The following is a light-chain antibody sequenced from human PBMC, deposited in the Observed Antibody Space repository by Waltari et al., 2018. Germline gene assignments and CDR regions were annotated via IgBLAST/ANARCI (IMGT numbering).Light chain of an antibody. V-gene: IGLV1-47*01. Sequence: QSVLTQPHSASGTPGQRVTIPCSGSSPNIGSNHVYWYQQLPGMAPTLLIYRNDQRPSGVPDRFSGSKSGSSASLAISGLRSEDEADYYCGAWDDSLSGHYVFGTGTKVTVL. CDR1: SPNIGSNH. CDR2: RND. J-gene: IGLJ1*01. CDR3: GAWDDSLSGHYV.